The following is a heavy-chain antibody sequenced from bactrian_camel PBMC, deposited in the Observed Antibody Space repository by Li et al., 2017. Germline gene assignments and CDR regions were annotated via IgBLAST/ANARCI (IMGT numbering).Heavy chain of an antibody. J-gene: IGHJ4*01. CDR2: IATGSGNT. CDR3: VKESSG. V-gene: IGHV3S40*01. CDR1: GYTYNRNC. Sequence: DVQLVESGGGSVQAGGSLRLSRAASGYTYNRNCMAWFRQAPGKEREGVARIATGSGNTYYADSVKGRFTISQDNAKNTVYLQMNSLKPMDTVVYLCVKESSGWGQGTQVTVS.